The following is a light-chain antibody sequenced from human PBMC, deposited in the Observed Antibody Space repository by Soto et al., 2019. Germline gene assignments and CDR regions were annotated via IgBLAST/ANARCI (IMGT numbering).Light chain of an antibody. V-gene: IGKV3-15*01. Sequence: IGRTQCPATLSLSPVEIAPLSCRASQSVSSNLAWYQQKPGQAPRLLIYGASTRVTGIPARFSGSGSGTEFTLTISSLQSEDFAVYHCQQYYNWWTFGQGTKVDIK. CDR3: QQYYNWWT. CDR1: QSVSSN. J-gene: IGKJ1*01. CDR2: GAS.